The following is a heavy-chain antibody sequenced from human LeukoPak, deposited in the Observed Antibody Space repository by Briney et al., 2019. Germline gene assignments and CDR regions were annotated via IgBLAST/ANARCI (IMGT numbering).Heavy chain of an antibody. V-gene: IGHV3-48*02. Sequence: PGRSLRLSCTASGFTFGDYAMSWVRQAPGKGLEWVSYITSSSSTIYYVDSVKGRFTISRDNAKNSLSLQMNSLRDEDTAVYYCARAGTYAYFDYWGRGTLVTVSS. CDR2: ITSSSSTI. J-gene: IGHJ4*02. D-gene: IGHD1-1*01. CDR1: GFTFGDYA. CDR3: ARAGTYAYFDY.